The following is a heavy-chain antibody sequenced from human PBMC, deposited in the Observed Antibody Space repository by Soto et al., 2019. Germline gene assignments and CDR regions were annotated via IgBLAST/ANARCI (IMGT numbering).Heavy chain of an antibody. CDR1: GFTFSSYG. V-gene: IGHV3-33*01. CDR2: IWYDGSNK. J-gene: IGHJ4*02. D-gene: IGHD4-17*01. CDR3: ARHRAIGTTVAQVYYFDY. Sequence: PGGSLRLSCAASGFTFSSYGMHWVRQAPGKGLEWVAVIWYDGSNKYYADSVKGRFTISRDNSKNTLYLQMNSLRAADTAVYYCARHRAIGTTVAQVYYFDYWGQGTLVTVSS.